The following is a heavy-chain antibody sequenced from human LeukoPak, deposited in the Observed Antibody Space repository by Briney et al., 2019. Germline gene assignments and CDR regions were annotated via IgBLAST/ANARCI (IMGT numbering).Heavy chain of an antibody. Sequence: PGGSLRLSCAASGFTVSSNYMSWVRQAPGKGLEWVSIIYSGGSTYYADSVKGRFTISRDNSKNTLYLQMNSLRAEDTAVYYCARDSGMYYFDYWGQGTLVTVSS. CDR3: ARDSGMYYFDY. CDR2: IYSGGST. J-gene: IGHJ4*02. V-gene: IGHV3-53*01. CDR1: GFTVSSNY.